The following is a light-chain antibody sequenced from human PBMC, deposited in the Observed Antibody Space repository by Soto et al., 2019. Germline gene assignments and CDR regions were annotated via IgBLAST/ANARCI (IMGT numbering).Light chain of an antibody. CDR2: ATS. Sequence: DIQMTQSPSSLSASVGDRDTITCRASQSITSYLNWYQQKPGKAPNLLIYATSSLQSGVPSRFSGSESGTDFTLTISSLQPEDFATYYCQQSYSAPYSFGQGTKVEI. V-gene: IGKV1-39*01. CDR1: QSITSY. J-gene: IGKJ1*01. CDR3: QQSYSAPYS.